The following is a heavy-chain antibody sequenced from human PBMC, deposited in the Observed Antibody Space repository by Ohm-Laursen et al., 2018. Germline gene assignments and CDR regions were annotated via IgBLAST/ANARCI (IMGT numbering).Heavy chain of an antibody. CDR2: IKSKTDGGTT. Sequence: SLRLSCAASGFTFSNAWMSWVRQAPGKGLEWVGRIKSKTDGGTTDYAAPVKGRFAISRDDSKNTLYLQMNSLKTEDTAVYYCTTDHRYCSGGSCYSFDYWGQGTLVTVSS. V-gene: IGHV3-15*01. D-gene: IGHD2-15*01. CDR3: TTDHRYCSGGSCYSFDY. CDR1: GFTFSNAW. J-gene: IGHJ4*02.